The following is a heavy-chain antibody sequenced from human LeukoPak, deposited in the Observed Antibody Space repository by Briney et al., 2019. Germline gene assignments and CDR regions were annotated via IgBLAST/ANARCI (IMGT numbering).Heavy chain of an antibody. Sequence: SETLSLTCTVSGGSISSYYWSWIRQPPGKGLEWIGYIYYRGSTNYNPSLKSRVTISVDTSKNQFSLKLSSVTAADTAVYYCARCIGIVYDYWGQGTLVTVSS. J-gene: IGHJ4*02. D-gene: IGHD3-22*01. CDR2: IYYRGST. CDR1: GGSISSYY. V-gene: IGHV4-59*01. CDR3: ARCIGIVYDY.